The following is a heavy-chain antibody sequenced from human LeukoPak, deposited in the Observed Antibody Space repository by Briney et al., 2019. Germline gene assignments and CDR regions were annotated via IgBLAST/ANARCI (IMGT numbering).Heavy chain of an antibody. CDR1: GYTFTDYY. V-gene: IGHV1-2*02. Sequence: ASVKVSCKSSGYTFTDYYIHWVRQAPGQGLEWMGWINPKSGGTHFSQSFQGRVTMTRDTSIRTAYMELSSLRSDDTAVYYCARDAWSPFDYVWGTMGFWGQGTLVTVSS. D-gene: IGHD3-16*01. J-gene: IGHJ1*01. CDR2: INPKSGGT. CDR3: ARDAWSPFDYVWGTMGF.